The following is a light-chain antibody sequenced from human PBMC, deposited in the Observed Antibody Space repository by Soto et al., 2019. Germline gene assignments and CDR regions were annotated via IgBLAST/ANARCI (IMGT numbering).Light chain of an antibody. CDR1: SSDVGGYDY. CDR2: EVT. V-gene: IGLV2-14*01. CDR3: SSYTSRTSLSFV. J-gene: IGLJ1*01. Sequence: QSVLTQPASVSGSPGQSITISCTGTSSDVGGYDYVSWHQQHPGKAPKLMIYEVTNRPSGVSNRFSGSRSGNTASLTISGLLAEDEADYYCSSYTSRTSLSFVFGAGTKLTVL.